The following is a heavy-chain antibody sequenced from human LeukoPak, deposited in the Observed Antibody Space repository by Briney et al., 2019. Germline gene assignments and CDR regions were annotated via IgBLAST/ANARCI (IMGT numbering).Heavy chain of an antibody. CDR1: GGSISSSSYY. CDR2: IYYSGST. Sequence: KPSETLSLTCTVSGGSISSSSYYWGWIRQPPGKGLEWIGSIYYSGSTYYNPSLKSRVTISVDTSKNQFSLKLTSVTGADTAVYYCASGNTLNGLDYWGQGTLVSVSS. J-gene: IGHJ4*02. V-gene: IGHV4-39*01. CDR3: ASGNTLNGLDY. D-gene: IGHD2/OR15-2a*01.